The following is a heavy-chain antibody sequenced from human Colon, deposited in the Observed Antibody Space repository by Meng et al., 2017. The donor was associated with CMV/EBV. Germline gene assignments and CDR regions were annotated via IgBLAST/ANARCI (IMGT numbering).Heavy chain of an antibody. V-gene: IGHV3-48*03. J-gene: IGHJ4*02. CDR2: ISSSGGTK. CDR3: AKGQMKHDY. Sequence: GGSLRLSCAASGFTLSSYEMNWVRQAPGKGLEWVSYISSSGGTKYYADSVKGRFTISRDNAKNSLYLQMNSLRAEDTAVYYCAKGQMKHDYWGQGKLVTVSS. CDR1: GFTLSSYE. D-gene: IGHD5-24*01.